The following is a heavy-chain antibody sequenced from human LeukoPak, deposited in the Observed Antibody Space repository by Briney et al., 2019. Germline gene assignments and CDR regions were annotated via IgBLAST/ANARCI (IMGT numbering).Heavy chain of an antibody. Sequence: SETLSLTCTVSGGSISSGSYYWSWIRQPAGKGLEWIGRIYTSGSTNYNPSLKSRVTISVDTSKNQFSLRLSSVTAADTAVYYCARSDYCGGDCYVSHWGQGTLVTVSS. J-gene: IGHJ1*01. D-gene: IGHD2-21*01. CDR3: ARSDYCGGDCYVSH. CDR1: GGSISSGSYY. V-gene: IGHV4-61*02. CDR2: IYTSGST.